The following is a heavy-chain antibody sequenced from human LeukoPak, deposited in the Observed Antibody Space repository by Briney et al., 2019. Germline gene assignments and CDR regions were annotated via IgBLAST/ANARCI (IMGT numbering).Heavy chain of an antibody. Sequence: PSETLSLTCTVSGGSISSGSYYWSWIRQPAGKGLEWIGRIYTSGSTNYNPSLKSRVTISVDTSKNQFSLKLSSVTAADTAVYYCARAGTNWNYNRLFDYWGQGTLVTVSS. J-gene: IGHJ4*02. V-gene: IGHV4-61*02. D-gene: IGHD1-7*01. CDR3: ARAGTNWNYNRLFDY. CDR2: IYTSGST. CDR1: GGSISSGSYY.